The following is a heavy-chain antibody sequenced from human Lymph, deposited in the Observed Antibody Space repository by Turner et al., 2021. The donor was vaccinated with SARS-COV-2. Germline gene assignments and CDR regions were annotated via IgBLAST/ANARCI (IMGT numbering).Heavy chain of an antibody. CDR3: AKEGLSGRRLQFVPYFAY. D-gene: IGHD5-12*01. CDR1: GFTFDDYA. Sequence: EVQLVESGGGVVQPGGSIAPSCAAPGFTFDDYAMHWVRQAPGKGLEWVSLISGDGGSTYYADSVKCRFTISRDDSKNSLYLQINSLRTEDTALYYCAKEGLSGRRLQFVPYFAYWGQGTLVSVSS. J-gene: IGHJ4*02. V-gene: IGHV3-43*02. CDR2: ISGDGGST.